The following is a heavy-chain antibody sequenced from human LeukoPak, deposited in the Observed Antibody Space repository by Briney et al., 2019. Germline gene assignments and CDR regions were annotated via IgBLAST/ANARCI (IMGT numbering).Heavy chain of an antibody. D-gene: IGHD3-10*01. Sequence: PGGSLRLSCAASGFTFTSYDMNWVRQAPGKGLEWVSYISPSSRRIDYAASVKGRFTISRDNAKNSLYLQMNSLRAEDTAVYYCAVRGVINMHNWFDPWGQGTLVTVSS. CDR1: GFTFTSYD. CDR2: ISPSSRRI. CDR3: AVRGVINMHNWFDP. V-gene: IGHV3-48*04. J-gene: IGHJ5*02.